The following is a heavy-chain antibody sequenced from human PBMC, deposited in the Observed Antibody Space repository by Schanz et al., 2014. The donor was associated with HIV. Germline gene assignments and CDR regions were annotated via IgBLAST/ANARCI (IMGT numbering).Heavy chain of an antibody. CDR2: MYDSGSS. D-gene: IGHD3-10*01. V-gene: IGHV4-34*01. Sequence: QVQLQQWGAGLLKPSETLSLTCAVYGGSFGGYYWSWIRQSPGKGLQWIGEMYDSGSSYYNPSLRRRSTLVETSTKRYSSRRRIFMTAADAVVYCCARRGECPRSEDHYYYYGMDVWGQGTTVTVSS. CDR3: ARRGECPRSEDHYYYYGMDV. CDR1: GGSFGGYY. J-gene: IGHJ6*02.